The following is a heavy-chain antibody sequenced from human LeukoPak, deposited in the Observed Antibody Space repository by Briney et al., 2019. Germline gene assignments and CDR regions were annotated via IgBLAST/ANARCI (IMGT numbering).Heavy chain of an antibody. D-gene: IGHD3-16*01. V-gene: IGHV5-51*01. CDR2: IYPGDSDT. Sequence: GESLQISCKGSGYSFTSYWIGWVRQMPGKGLEWMGIIYPGDSDTRYSQSFQGQVTISADKSISTAYLQWSSLKASDTAMYYCARGVPYDYVWGSQPGYFDYWGQGTLVTVSS. CDR1: GYSFTSYW. J-gene: IGHJ4*02. CDR3: ARGVPYDYVWGSQPGYFDY.